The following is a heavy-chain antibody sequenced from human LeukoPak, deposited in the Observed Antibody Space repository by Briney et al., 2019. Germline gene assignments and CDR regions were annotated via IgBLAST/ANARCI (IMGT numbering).Heavy chain of an antibody. CDR2: ISDNGGDR. Sequence: GGSLRLSCAASGFTFNNYPMSWVSQAQGKGLEWVSAISDNGGDRKYADSVKGRFTISRDNSKSTLFLQMNSLRVEDTAIYYCGKDWKLDYWGQGALVTVSS. J-gene: IGHJ4*02. CDR1: GFTFNNYP. V-gene: IGHV3-23*01. D-gene: IGHD1-1*01. CDR3: GKDWKLDY.